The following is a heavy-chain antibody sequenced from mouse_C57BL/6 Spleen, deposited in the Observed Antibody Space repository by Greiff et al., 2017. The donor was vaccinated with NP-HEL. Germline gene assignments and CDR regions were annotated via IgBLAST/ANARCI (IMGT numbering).Heavy chain of an antibody. Sequence: QVQLQESGPELVKPGASVKLSCKASGYTFTSYDINWVKQRPGQGLEWIGWIYPRAGGTKYNEKFKGKATLTVDTSSSTAYMELNSLTSEDSAVYFCARYVYNWYFDVWGTGTTVTVSS. V-gene: IGHV1-85*01. CDR3: ARYVYNWYFDV. J-gene: IGHJ1*03. D-gene: IGHD2-12*01. CDR2: IYPRAGGT. CDR1: GYTFTSYD.